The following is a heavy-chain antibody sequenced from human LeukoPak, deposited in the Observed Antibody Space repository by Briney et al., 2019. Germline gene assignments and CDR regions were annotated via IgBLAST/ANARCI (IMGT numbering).Heavy chain of an antibody. Sequence: SETLSLTCTVSGGSISSGGYYWSWIRQHPGKGLEWIGYIYYSGSTYYNPSLKSRVTISVDTSKNQFSLKLSSVTAADTAVYYCARGYYYDSSGYSSGLFDYWGQGTLVTVSS. D-gene: IGHD3-22*01. CDR2: IYYSGST. CDR1: GGSISSGGYY. CDR3: ARGYYYDSSGYSSGLFDY. J-gene: IGHJ4*02. V-gene: IGHV4-31*03.